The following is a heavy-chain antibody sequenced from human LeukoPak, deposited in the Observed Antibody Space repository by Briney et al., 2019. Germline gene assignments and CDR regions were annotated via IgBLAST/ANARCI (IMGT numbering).Heavy chain of an antibody. CDR1: GFTVSSNY. Sequence: PGGSLRLSCAASGFTVSSNYMSWVRQAPGKGLEWVSVIYSGGSTYYADSVKGRFTISRDNSKNTLYLQMNSLRAEDTAVYYCVRDLVLSPNGGVWGQGTTATVSS. V-gene: IGHV3-66*01. CDR2: IYSGGST. J-gene: IGHJ6*02. CDR3: VRDLVLSPNGGV. D-gene: IGHD2-8*01.